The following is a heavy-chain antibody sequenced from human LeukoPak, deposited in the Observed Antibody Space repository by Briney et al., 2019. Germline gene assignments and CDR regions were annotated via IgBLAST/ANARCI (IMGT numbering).Heavy chain of an antibody. CDR1: GGSISSGGYY. D-gene: IGHD2-2*01. CDR2: IYYSGST. V-gene: IGHV4-31*03. J-gene: IGHJ4*02. Sequence: SETLSLNCTVSGGSISSGGYYWNWIRQHPGKGLEWIGFIYYSGSTYHNPSLKSRVSISVDTSKNQFSLKLSSVTAADTAVYYCARARDIVVSSNIYYFDYWGQGTLVTVSS. CDR3: ARARDIVVSSNIYYFDY.